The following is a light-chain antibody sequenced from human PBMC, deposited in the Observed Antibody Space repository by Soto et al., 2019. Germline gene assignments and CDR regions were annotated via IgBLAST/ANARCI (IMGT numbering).Light chain of an antibody. Sequence: SVLTQPPSASGTPGQRVTISCSGSSSNIGSNYVYWYQQLPGTAPKLLIYSNNQRPSGVPDRFSGYNSGTSASLAISGLGSEDEADYYCAAWDDSLSGPQFGGGTKVTVL. V-gene: IGLV1-47*02. CDR1: SSNIGSNY. CDR2: SNN. CDR3: AAWDDSLSGPQ. J-gene: IGLJ2*01.